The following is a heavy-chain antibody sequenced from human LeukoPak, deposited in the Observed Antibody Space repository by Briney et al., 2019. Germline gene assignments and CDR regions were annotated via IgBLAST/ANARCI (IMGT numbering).Heavy chain of an antibody. D-gene: IGHD3-16*01. Sequence: GGSLRLSCVASGFTFSSYEMNWVRQAPGKGLEWVSYISSSGSTIYYPDSVNGRFTISRDNAKHSLYLQMNSLRAEDTAVYYCARARGIGAYPSFFDYWGQGTLVTVSS. CDR2: ISSSGSTI. V-gene: IGHV3-48*03. CDR3: ARARGIGAYPSFFDY. J-gene: IGHJ4*02. CDR1: GFTFSSYE.